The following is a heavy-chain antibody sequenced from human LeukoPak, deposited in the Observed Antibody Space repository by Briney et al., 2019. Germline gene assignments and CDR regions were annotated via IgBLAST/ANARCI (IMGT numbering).Heavy chain of an antibody. Sequence: PSETLSLTCTVSGGSISSSSYYWGWIRQPPGKGLEWIGGIYYSGSTYYNPSLKSRVTISVDTSKNQFSLKLSSVTAADTAVYYCARHPYSYAPYYFDYWGQGTLVTVSS. CDR2: IYYSGST. CDR3: ARHPYSYAPYYFDY. D-gene: IGHD5-18*01. CDR1: GGSISSSSYY. V-gene: IGHV4-39*01. J-gene: IGHJ4*02.